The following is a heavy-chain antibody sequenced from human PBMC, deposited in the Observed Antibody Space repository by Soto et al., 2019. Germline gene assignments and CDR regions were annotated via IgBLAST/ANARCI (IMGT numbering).Heavy chain of an antibody. J-gene: IGHJ6*02. Sequence: SVKVSCKASGGTFSSYAISWVRQAPGQGLEWMGGIIPIFGTANYAQKFQGRVTITADKSTSTAYMELSSLRSEDTAVYYCATNRFTIFGVVNDYYGMDVWGQGTTVTVSS. V-gene: IGHV1-69*06. D-gene: IGHD3-3*01. CDR1: GGTFSSYA. CDR3: ATNRFTIFGVVNDYYGMDV. CDR2: IIPIFGTA.